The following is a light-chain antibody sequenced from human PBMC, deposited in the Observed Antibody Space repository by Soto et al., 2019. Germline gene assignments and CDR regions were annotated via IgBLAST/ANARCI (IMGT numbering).Light chain of an antibody. J-gene: IGLJ1*01. Sequence: QSVLTQPPSGSGTQGQRVTISCTGSSSNIGAGYDVHWYQQLPGRAPKLLIYGSSNRPSGVPDRFSGSKPGTSASLAITGVQAEDEADYYCLSHVSTRNDVFGTGTKLTVL. CDR1: SSNIGAGYD. V-gene: IGLV1-40*01. CDR2: GSS. CDR3: LSHVSTRNDV.